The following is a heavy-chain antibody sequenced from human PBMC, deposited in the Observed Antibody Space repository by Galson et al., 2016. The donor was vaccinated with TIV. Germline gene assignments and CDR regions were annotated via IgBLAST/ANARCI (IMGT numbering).Heavy chain of an antibody. CDR2: MSAYSGAS. D-gene: IGHD6-6*01. V-gene: IGHV1-18*01. Sequence: SVKVSCKASGYTFSNFAITWVRQAPGQGLEWMGYMSAYSGASNYAQELQGRVTITTDTSTSTAYMDLRTRGLDDTAVYYCARYSSTSSRRFDYWGQGTLVTVSA. CDR3: ARYSSTSSRRFDY. J-gene: IGHJ4*02. CDR1: GYTFSNFA.